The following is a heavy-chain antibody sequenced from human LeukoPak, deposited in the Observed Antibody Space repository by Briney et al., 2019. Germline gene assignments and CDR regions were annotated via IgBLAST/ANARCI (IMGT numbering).Heavy chain of an antibody. Sequence: GGSLRLSCGASGFTLSTYTMNWVRQAPRKGLQWFSYSSSSSINIYYADSVKGRFTISRDNAKNSLYLQMNSLRDEDTAVYYCAREYSSSSGRAFDIWGQGTMVTVSS. CDR2: SSSSSINI. J-gene: IGHJ3*02. CDR1: GFTLSTYT. D-gene: IGHD6-6*01. V-gene: IGHV3-48*02. CDR3: AREYSSSSGRAFDI.